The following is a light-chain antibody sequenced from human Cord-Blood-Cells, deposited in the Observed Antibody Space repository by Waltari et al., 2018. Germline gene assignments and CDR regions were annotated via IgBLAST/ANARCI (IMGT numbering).Light chain of an antibody. CDR1: SSNIGNNS. V-gene: IGLV1-51*01. Sequence: QSVLTPPPSVSAAPGQTVTISCSGSSSNIGNNSVSWYQQLPGTAPKLLIYDNNKRPSGIPDRFSGSKSGTSATLGITGLQTGDEADYYCGTWDSSLSAGVFGTGTKVTVL. CDR2: DNN. J-gene: IGLJ1*01. CDR3: GTWDSSLSAGV.